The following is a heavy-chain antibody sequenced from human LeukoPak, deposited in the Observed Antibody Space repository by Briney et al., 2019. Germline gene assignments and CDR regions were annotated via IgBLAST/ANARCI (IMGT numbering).Heavy chain of an antibody. Sequence: PGGSLRLSCAASGFTFSSYAMHWVRQAPGKGLEYVSAISSNGGSTYYANSVKGRFTISRDNSKNTLYLQMGSLRAEDMAVYYCARGPLPVAGTGWFDPWGQGTLSPSPQ. CDR3: ARGPLPVAGTGWFDP. J-gene: IGHJ5*02. CDR2: ISSNGGST. V-gene: IGHV3-64*01. D-gene: IGHD6-19*01. CDR1: GFTFSSYA.